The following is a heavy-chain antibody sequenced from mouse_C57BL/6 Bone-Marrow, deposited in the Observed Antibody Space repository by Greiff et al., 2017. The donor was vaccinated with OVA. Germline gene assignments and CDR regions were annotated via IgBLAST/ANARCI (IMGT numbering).Heavy chain of an antibody. V-gene: IGHV2-2*01. J-gene: IGHJ1*03. D-gene: IGHD2-4*01. Sequence: QVQLKESGPGLVQPSQSLSITCTVSGFSLTSYGVHWVRQSPGKGLEWLGVIWSGGSTDYNAAFISRLSISKDNSKSQVFFKMNSLQADDTAIYYCSRNHYDYWYFDVWGTGTTVTVSS. CDR1: GFSLTSYG. CDR2: IWSGGST. CDR3: SRNHYDYWYFDV.